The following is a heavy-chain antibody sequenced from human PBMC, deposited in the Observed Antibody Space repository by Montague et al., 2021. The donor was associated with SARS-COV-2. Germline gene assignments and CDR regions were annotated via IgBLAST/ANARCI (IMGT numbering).Heavy chain of an antibody. V-gene: IGHV4-34*01. CDR1: GRSFSGSL. CDR2: INHRGTT. CDR3: AKPGGVSVILSDHDNPRDVPARLREKEVQSPRRAFDI. J-gene: IGHJ3*02. D-gene: IGHD3-16*01. Sequence: SETLSLTCAVHGRSFSGSLWTWIRQPPGKGLEWLGEINHRGTTKYNPSVESRVPMSADTSKNQFALRLTSVTAADTAVYYCAKPGGVSVILSDHDNPRDVPARLREKEVQSPRRAFDIWGRGQLDTVSS.